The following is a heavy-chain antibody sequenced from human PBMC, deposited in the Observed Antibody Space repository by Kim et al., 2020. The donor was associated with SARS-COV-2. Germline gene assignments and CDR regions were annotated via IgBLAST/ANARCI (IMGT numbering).Heavy chain of an antibody. J-gene: IGHJ4*02. CDR2: IRYSGGT. D-gene: IGHD3-10*01. CDR3: VRGFTPGSAHY. V-gene: IGHV4-39*07. CDR1: SGSISSASYC. Sequence: SETLSLTCTVSSGSISSASYCWGWIRQPPGKGLEWIGSIRYSGGTYYNPSLKSRVTISLDTSKNQFSLRLSSVTAADTAVYYCVRGFTPGSAHYWGQGTLVTVSS.